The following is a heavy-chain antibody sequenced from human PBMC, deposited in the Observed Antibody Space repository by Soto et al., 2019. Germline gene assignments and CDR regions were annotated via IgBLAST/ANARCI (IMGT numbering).Heavy chain of an antibody. Sequence: QITLKESGPTLVKPTQPLPLTCTFSGLSLSTSGVGVGWIRQPPGKALEWLALIYWDDDKRYSPSLKSRLTNTQEPSKNQVVLTMTNMDPVDTATYYCAQSRAAAGLGWFDPWGQGTLVTVSS. J-gene: IGHJ5*02. CDR3: AQSRAAAGLGWFDP. D-gene: IGHD6-13*01. V-gene: IGHV2-5*02. CDR2: IYWDDDK. CDR1: GLSLSTSGVG.